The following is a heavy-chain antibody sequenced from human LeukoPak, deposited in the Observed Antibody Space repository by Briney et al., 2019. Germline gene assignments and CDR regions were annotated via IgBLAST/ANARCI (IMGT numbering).Heavy chain of an antibody. CDR1: GFTFSDAW. J-gene: IGHJ4*02. CDR3: TTATSY. CDR2: IKSKTYGGTT. V-gene: IGHV3-15*01. Sequence: GGSLRLSCAASGFTFSDAWMSWVRQAPGKGLEWVGRIKSKTYGGTTDYPAPVKGRFTISRDDSKHTVYLQMNSLKTEDTAVYYCTTATSYWGQGSLVTVSS.